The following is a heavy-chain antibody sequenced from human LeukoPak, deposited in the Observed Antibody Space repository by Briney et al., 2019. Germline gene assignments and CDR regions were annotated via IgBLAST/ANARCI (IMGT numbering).Heavy chain of an antibody. CDR1: GFTFSSYA. D-gene: IGHD1-26*01. CDR2: IRSKPYGGTA. J-gene: IGHJ2*01. CDR3: TRDGGRYSEYFDL. Sequence: TGGSLRLSCAASGFTFSSYAMSWVRQAPGKGLEWVGFIRSKPYGGTAEYAASVKGRFTISRDDSKRIAYLQVNSLKTEDTGVYYCTRDGGRYSEYFDLWGRGTLVTVSS. V-gene: IGHV3-49*04.